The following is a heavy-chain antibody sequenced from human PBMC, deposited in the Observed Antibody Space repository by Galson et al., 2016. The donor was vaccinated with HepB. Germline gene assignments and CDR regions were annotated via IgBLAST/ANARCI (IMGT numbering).Heavy chain of an antibody. J-gene: IGHJ4*02. CDR1: GGSISTGLYY. V-gene: IGHV4-61*01. CDR2: IYYSGRT. Sequence: LSLTCTVSGGSISTGLYYWSWIRQPPGKDLEWIGYIYYSGRTNYNPSLKSRVTISVDTSKNQFSLKLKSVTAADTAVYYCARDRDSSSYYSLDYWGQGTLVAVSS. D-gene: IGHD3-22*01. CDR3: ARDRDSSSYYSLDY.